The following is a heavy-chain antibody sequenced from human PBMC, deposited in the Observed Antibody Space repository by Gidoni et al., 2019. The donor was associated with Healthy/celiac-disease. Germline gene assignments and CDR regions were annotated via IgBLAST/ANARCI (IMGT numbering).Heavy chain of an antibody. J-gene: IGHJ5*02. CDR3: ARVLITFGGVIVYNWFDP. CDR1: GYSISSGYY. CDR2: IYHSGST. D-gene: IGHD3-16*02. V-gene: IGHV4-38-2*01. Sequence: QVQLQESGPGLVKPSETLSLTCAVSGYSISSGYYWGWIRQPPGKGLEWIGSIYHSGSTYYNPSLKSRVTISVDTSKNQFSLKLSSVTAADTAVYYCARVLITFGGVIVYNWFDPWGQGTLVTVSS.